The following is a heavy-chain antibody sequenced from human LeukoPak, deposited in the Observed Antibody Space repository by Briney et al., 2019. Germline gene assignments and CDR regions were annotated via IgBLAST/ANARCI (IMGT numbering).Heavy chain of an antibody. Sequence: GGSLRLSCAASGFTFSDYYMSWIRQAPGKGLEWVSYICDSGRTIYYADSVKGRFAISRDNAKNSVYLQMNNLGAEDTAVYYCARDRLGDYDHSGYYDKWGQGTLVTVSS. V-gene: IGHV3-11*01. CDR1: GFTFSDYY. D-gene: IGHD3-22*01. CDR2: ICDSGRTI. CDR3: ARDRLGDYDHSGYYDK. J-gene: IGHJ4*02.